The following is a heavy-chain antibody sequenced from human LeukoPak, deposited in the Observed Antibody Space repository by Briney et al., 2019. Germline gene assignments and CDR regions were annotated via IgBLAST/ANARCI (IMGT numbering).Heavy chain of an antibody. CDR3: AKDRIVISFGDVSKH. D-gene: IGHD3-10*01. Sequence: GGSLRLSCAASGFTFSNYGMHWVRQAPGKGLEWVAVVAHDGSTTFYADSVKGRFTISRDNSKNTLYLQMTSLRVEDTAVYFCAKDRIVISFGDVSKHWGQGTLVTVSS. CDR2: VAHDGSTT. V-gene: IGHV3-30*18. CDR1: GFTFSNYG. J-gene: IGHJ1*01.